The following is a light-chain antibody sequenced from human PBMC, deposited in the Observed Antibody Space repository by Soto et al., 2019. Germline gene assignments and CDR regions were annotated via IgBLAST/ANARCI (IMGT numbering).Light chain of an antibody. J-gene: IGKJ2*03. CDR2: CAS. CDR1: QDVSTN. CDR3: QHYNNWPPYS. Sequence: ETVMTQSPDTLSVSPGESATLSCRASQDVSTNLAWFHQKPGQTPRLVLYCASMRATGIPARFSGSGSGRHLTRTISSLQSEDFGVYYCQHYNNWPPYSFGHGTKVEIK. V-gene: IGKV3-15*01.